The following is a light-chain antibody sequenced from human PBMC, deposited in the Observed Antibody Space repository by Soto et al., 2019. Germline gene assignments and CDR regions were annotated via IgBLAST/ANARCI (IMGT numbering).Light chain of an antibody. CDR3: CSYAGTL. J-gene: IGLJ2*01. CDR1: SSDVGSYNL. CDR2: EGS. Sequence: QSALTQPASVSGSPGQSITISCTGPSSDVGSYNLVSWYQQHPGKAPKLMIYEGSKRPSGVSNRFSGSKSGNTASLTISGLQAEDEADYYCCSYAGTLFGGGTKVTVL. V-gene: IGLV2-23*01.